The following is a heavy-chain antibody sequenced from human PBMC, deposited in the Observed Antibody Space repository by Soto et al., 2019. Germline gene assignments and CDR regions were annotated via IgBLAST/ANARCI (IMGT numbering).Heavy chain of an antibody. CDR3: ARRAWGCSSTSCYAFDI. CDR1: GGSIISYY. Sequence: SETLSLTCTVSGGSIISYYWSWILQPPWKGLEWIGYIYYSGSTNYNPSLKSRVTISVDTSKNQFSLKLSSVTAADTAVYYCARRAWGCSSTSCYAFDIWGQGTMVTVSS. D-gene: IGHD2-2*01. CDR2: IYYSGST. V-gene: IGHV4-59*08. J-gene: IGHJ3*02.